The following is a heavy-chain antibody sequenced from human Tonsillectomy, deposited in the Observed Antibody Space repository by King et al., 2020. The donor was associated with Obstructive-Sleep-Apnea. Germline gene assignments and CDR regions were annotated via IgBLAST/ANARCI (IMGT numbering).Heavy chain of an antibody. CDR2: ISGSGSRT. V-gene: IGHV3-23*04. J-gene: IGHJ5*02. D-gene: IGHD6-13*01. Sequence: LVQSGGKLVQPGASLRLSCAASGFTFSSCDMTWVRQVPGKGLQWVSSISGSGSRTWYADSVKGRFTISRDNSKNTMFLQMNSLRVEDTALYYCAKDLSAGIAADWFDPWGQGTLVTVSS. CDR3: AKDLSAGIAADWFDP. CDR1: GFTFSSCD.